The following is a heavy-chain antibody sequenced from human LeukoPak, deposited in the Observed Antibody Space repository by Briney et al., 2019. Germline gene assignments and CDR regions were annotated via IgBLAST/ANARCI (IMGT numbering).Heavy chain of an antibody. Sequence: PGRSLRLSCAASGFTFSSYAMHWVRQAPGKGLEWVAVISYDGSNKYYADSVKGRFTISRDNSKNTLYLQMNSLRAEDTAVYYCAKNFIDYDFWSGYYPLTHIPTNDYWGQGTLVTVSS. J-gene: IGHJ4*02. V-gene: IGHV3-30-3*02. D-gene: IGHD3-3*01. CDR3: AKNFIDYDFWSGYYPLTHIPTNDY. CDR2: ISYDGSNK. CDR1: GFTFSSYA.